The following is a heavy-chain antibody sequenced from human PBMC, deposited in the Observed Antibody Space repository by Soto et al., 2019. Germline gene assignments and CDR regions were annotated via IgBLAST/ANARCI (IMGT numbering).Heavy chain of an antibody. Sequence: GASVKVSCKASGYTFTSYDINWVRQATGQGLEWMGWMNPNSGNTGYAQKFQGRVTMTRNTSISTAYMELSSLRSEDTAVYYCARGLVRGYYYGPNWFDPWGQGTLVTVS. J-gene: IGHJ5*02. CDR3: ARGLVRGYYYGPNWFDP. CDR2: MNPNSGNT. CDR1: GYTFTSYD. D-gene: IGHD3-22*01. V-gene: IGHV1-8*01.